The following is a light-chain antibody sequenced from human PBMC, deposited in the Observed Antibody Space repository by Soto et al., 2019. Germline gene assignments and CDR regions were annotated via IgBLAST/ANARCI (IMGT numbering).Light chain of an antibody. CDR2: KAT. CDR1: QSVQTW. CDR3: QQYNNYFT. Sequence: IQLTQSPSTLSASVGDRVTTTCRASQSVQTWLAWFQQKPGKAPKLLIYKATTLETGVPSRFSGSGSETEFTLTISDLQPDDLGTYYCQQYNNYFTFGQGTKVDIK. J-gene: IGKJ1*01. V-gene: IGKV1-5*03.